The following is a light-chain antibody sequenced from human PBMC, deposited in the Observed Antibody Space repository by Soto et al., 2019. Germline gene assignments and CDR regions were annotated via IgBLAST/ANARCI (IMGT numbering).Light chain of an antibody. V-gene: IGLV2-11*01. Sequence: QSGLTQPRSVSVSPGQSVTISWTGTSSDVGAYNYVSWYQQHPGKAPKFMIYDVSKRPSGVPDRFSGSKSGNTASLTISGLQAEDEADYYCCSYAGTYSYVFGTGAKVTVL. CDR3: CSYAGTYSYV. CDR2: DVS. CDR1: SSDVGAYNY. J-gene: IGLJ1*01.